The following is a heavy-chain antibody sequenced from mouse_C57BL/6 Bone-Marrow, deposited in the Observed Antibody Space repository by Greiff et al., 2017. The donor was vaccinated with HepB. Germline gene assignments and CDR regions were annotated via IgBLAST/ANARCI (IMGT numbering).Heavy chain of an antibody. V-gene: IGHV5-17*01. J-gene: IGHJ4*01. CDR3: ARRRDEYDAAYAMDY. D-gene: IGHD2-4*01. CDR1: GFTFSDYG. Sequence: EVKVVESGGGLVKPGGSLKLSCAASGFTFSDYGMHWVRQAPEKGLEWVADISSGSSTIYYADTVKGRFTISRDNAKNTLFLQMTSLRSEDTAMYYCARRRDEYDAAYAMDYWGQGTSVTVSS. CDR2: ISSGSSTI.